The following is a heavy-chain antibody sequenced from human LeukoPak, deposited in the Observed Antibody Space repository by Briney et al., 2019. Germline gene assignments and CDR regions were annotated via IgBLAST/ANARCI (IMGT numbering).Heavy chain of an antibody. CDR2: ISSSSGST. Sequence: GGSLRLSCAASGFTFRNYAMSWVRQGPGKGLEWVSGISSSSGSTYYADSVKGRFTISRDNSKNTLYLQMNSLRAEDTALYYCAKHREYSGSYNFDYWGQGTLVTVSS. CDR1: GFTFRNYA. CDR3: AKHREYSGSYNFDY. J-gene: IGHJ4*02. D-gene: IGHD1-26*01. V-gene: IGHV3-23*01.